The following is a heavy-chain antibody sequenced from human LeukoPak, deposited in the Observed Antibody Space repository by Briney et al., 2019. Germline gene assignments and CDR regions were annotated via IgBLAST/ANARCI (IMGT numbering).Heavy chain of an antibody. CDR3: ARAKGNWFDP. CDR2: IYYSGST. J-gene: IGHJ5*02. CDR1: GGSISSYY. V-gene: IGHV4-59*01. Sequence: SETLSLTCTVSGGSISSYYWSWIRQPPGKGLEWIGYIYYSGSTNYNPSLKSRVTISVDTSKNQFSLKMSSVTAADTAVYYCARAKGNWFDPWGQGTLVTVSS.